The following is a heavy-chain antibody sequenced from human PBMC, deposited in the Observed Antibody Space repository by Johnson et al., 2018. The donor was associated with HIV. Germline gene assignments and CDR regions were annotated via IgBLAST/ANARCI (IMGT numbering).Heavy chain of an antibody. D-gene: IGHD6-19*01. Sequence: VQLVESGGGLVQPGRSLRLSCAASGFTFDDYAMHWVRQAPGKGLEWVSGISWNSGPKGYADSVKGRFSISRDNGKNSLYLQMSSLRPEDTAFYFCAKDIEPGGGNFLVGTFHKWGQGTVVTVSS. J-gene: IGHJ3*02. V-gene: IGHV3-9*01. CDR2: ISWNSGPK. CDR3: AKDIEPGGGNFLVGTFHK. CDR1: GFTFDDYA.